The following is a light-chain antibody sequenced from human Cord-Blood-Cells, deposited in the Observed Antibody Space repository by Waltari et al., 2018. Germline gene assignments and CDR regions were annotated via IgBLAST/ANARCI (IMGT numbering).Light chain of an antibody. V-gene: IGLV2-23*01. J-gene: IGLJ3*02. CDR2: AGS. CDR3: CSYAGTNWV. CDR1: SSDVRSYNL. Sequence: QSALTQPASVSGSPGQSITIPCTGTSSDVRSYNLVSWYQQHPGKAPKLMIYAGSKRPSGVSNRFSGSKSGNTASLTISGLQAEDEADYYCCSYAGTNWVFGGGTKLTVL.